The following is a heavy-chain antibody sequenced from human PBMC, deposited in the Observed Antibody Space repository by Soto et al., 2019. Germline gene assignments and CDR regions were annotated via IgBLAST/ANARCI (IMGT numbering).Heavy chain of an antibody. CDR3: ARDRAEDY. Sequence: EVQLVESGGGLVQPGGSLRLSCAASGFTFSGYSLNWVRQAPGKGLEWLSYISGTSSTIYYADSVEGRFTTSRDNAKNSLYLQMISRRAEDTAVYYWARDRAEDYWGQGTLVTVSS. J-gene: IGHJ4*02. V-gene: IGHV3-48*01. CDR1: GFTFSGYS. CDR2: ISGTSSTI.